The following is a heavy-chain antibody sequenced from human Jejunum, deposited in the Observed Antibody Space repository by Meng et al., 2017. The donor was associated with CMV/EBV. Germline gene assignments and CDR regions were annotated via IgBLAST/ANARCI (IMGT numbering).Heavy chain of an antibody. CDR3: AKDQEI. Sequence: LRLPCAGSGFPFNTYAMSWVRQAPGKGLEWVSVIYAGGSSIYYTDSVKGRFTISRDDSKKTLYLQMSSLRVEDTAVYYCAKDQEIWGQGTLGTVSS. D-gene: IGHD5-24*01. CDR1: GFPFNTYA. J-gene: IGHJ4*02. V-gene: IGHV3-23*03. CDR2: IYAGGSSI.